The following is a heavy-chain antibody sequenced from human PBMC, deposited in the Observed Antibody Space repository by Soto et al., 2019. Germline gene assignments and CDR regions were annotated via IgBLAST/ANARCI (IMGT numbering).Heavy chain of an antibody. J-gene: IGHJ4*02. Sequence: QVQLVQSGAEVKKPGASVKVSCKASGYTFTSYDINWVRQATGQGLEWMGWMNPNSGNTGYAQKFQGRVTMPRNTSISTADMELSSLRSEDTAVYYCAREHSSSWRFDYWGQGTLVTVSS. CDR1: GYTFTSYD. CDR3: AREHSSSWRFDY. V-gene: IGHV1-8*01. D-gene: IGHD6-13*01. CDR2: MNPNSGNT.